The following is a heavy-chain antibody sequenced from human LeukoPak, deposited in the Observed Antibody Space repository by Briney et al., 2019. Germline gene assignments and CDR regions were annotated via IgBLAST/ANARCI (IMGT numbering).Heavy chain of an antibody. CDR1: GFTFNNYN. CDR3: ARADLSGSYFHPHFLDY. V-gene: IGHV3-21*01. J-gene: IGHJ4*02. Sequence: GGSLRLSCAASGFTFNNYNMNWVRQAPGKGLEWVSSISDSSSYIYYADSVRGRFTISRDNTKNSLYLQMNSLRAEDAAMYYCARADLSGSYFHPHFLDYWGQGTLVTVSS. D-gene: IGHD1-26*01. CDR2: ISDSSSYI.